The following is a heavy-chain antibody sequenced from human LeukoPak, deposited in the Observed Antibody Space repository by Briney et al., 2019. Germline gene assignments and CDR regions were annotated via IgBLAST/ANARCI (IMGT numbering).Heavy chain of an antibody. CDR1: GYTFTAYY. CDR3: ACWGGGNQGH. Sequence: ASVKVSCKASGYTFTAYYMHWVRQAPGQGLEWMGRINPNSGDTIYAQNFQGRGTVTRDTSISTAYMELSRLRSDDTAVYYCACWGGGNQGHWGRGTLVTVSS. J-gene: IGHJ4*02. D-gene: IGHD4-23*01. V-gene: IGHV1-2*06. CDR2: INPNSGDT.